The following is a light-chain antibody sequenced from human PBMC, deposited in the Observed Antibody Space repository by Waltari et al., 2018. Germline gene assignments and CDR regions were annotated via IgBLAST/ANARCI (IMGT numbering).Light chain of an antibody. Sequence: EIVLTQSPATLSLSQGEGATISCRASQSVSSQLVWYQQKRGQAPRLLIYDASNRATGIPARFSGSGSGTDFTLNISSLEPEDFAVYYCQQCNNSPPTFGQGTKVEIK. J-gene: IGKJ1*01. CDR1: QSVSSQ. CDR2: DAS. CDR3: QQCNNSPPT. V-gene: IGKV3-11*01.